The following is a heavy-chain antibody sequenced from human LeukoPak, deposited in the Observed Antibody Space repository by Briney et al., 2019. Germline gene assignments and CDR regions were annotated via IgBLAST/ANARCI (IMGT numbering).Heavy chain of an antibody. Sequence: SQTLSLTCTVSGGSISSGSYYWSWIRQPAGKGLEWIGRIYTSGSTNYNPSLKSRATISVDTSKNQFSLKLSSVTAADTAVYYCARGYFDWLSTYFDYWGQGTLVTVSS. CDR3: ARGYFDWLSTYFDY. D-gene: IGHD3-9*01. J-gene: IGHJ4*02. CDR1: GGSISSGSYY. V-gene: IGHV4-61*02. CDR2: IYTSGST.